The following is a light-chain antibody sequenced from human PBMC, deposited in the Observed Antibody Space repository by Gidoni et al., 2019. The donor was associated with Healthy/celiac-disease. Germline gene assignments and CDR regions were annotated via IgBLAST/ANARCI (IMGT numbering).Light chain of an antibody. J-gene: IGKJ5*01. Sequence: DIQMTQSPSSLSASVGDRVTITCRASQSISSYLNWYQQKPGKAPKLLIYAASSLQSGVPSRVSGSGSGTDFTLTISSLQPEDFATYYCQQSYSTPITFXQXTRLEIK. V-gene: IGKV1-39*01. CDR2: AAS. CDR3: QQSYSTPIT. CDR1: QSISSY.